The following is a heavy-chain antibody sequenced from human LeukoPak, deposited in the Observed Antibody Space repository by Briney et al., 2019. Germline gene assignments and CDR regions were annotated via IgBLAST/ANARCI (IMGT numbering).Heavy chain of an antibody. Sequence: GGSLTLSFAASGFTVSSNYMSWVRPAPWKGLEWVSVIYSGGSTYYADSVKGRFTISRDNSKNTLYLQMNSLRAEDTAVYYCARDSVGGPFDYWGQGTLVPVSS. CDR2: IYSGGST. D-gene: IGHD3-16*01. CDR3: ARDSVGGPFDY. V-gene: IGHV3-53*01. CDR1: GFTVSSNY. J-gene: IGHJ4*02.